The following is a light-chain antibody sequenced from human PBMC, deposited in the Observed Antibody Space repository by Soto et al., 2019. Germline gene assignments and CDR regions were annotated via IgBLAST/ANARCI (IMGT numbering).Light chain of an antibody. CDR3: QHYGSSPIT. J-gene: IGKJ5*01. CDR1: QSVSSTY. CDR2: GAS. Sequence: IVLTQSPDTLSLSPGERATLSCRASQSVSSTYLAWYQQKPGQAPRLLIYGASSRATGTPDRFSGSGSGTDFTLTISRLEPEDFAVYNCQHYGSSPITFGQGTRLEIK. V-gene: IGKV3-20*01.